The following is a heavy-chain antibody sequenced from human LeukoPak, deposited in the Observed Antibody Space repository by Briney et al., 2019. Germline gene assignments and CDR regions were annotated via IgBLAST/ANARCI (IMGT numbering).Heavy chain of an antibody. CDR3: AREVGHFDY. CDR1: GYSISSGYY. CDR2: IYTSGGT. Sequence: SETLSLTCTVSGYSISSGYYWGWIRQPAGKGLEWIGRIYTSGGTNFNPSLKSRVTMSVDTSKNQFSLKLSSVTAADTAVYYCAREVGHFDYWGQGTLVTVSS. D-gene: IGHD1-26*01. V-gene: IGHV4-4*07. J-gene: IGHJ4*02.